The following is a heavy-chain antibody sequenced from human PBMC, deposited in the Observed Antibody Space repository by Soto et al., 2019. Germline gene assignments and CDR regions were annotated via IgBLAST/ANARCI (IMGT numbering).Heavy chain of an antibody. CDR1: GYTFTSYG. Sequence: QVQLVQSGAEVKKPGASVKVSCKASGYTFTSYGISWVRQAPGQGLEWMGWISAYNGNTNYAQKLQGRATMTTDTPTRTAYMGLGSLGSDDRAGFYGARVGAPAGPFDYWGQGTLVTVSS. CDR3: ARVGAPAGPFDY. J-gene: IGHJ4*02. D-gene: IGHD6-13*01. CDR2: ISAYNGNT. V-gene: IGHV1-18*01.